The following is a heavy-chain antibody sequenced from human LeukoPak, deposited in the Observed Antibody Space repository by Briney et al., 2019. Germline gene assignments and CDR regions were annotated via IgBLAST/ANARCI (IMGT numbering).Heavy chain of an antibody. CDR3: ARDGGVTTGFDY. J-gene: IGHJ4*02. CDR2: IYYSGST. V-gene: IGHV4-39*07. CDR1: GGSISSSSYY. D-gene: IGHD4-17*01. Sequence: SETLSLTCTVSGGSISSSSYYWGWIRQPPGKGLEWIGSIYYSGSTYYNPSLKSRVTISVDTSKNQFSLKLSSVTAADTAVYYCARDGGVTTGFDYWGQGTLVTVSS.